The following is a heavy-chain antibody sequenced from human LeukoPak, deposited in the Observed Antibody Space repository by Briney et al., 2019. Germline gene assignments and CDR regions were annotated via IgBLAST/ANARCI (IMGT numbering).Heavy chain of an antibody. Sequence: GASVKVSCKASGYTFTSYYMHWVRQAPGQGLEWMGIINPSGGSTSYAQKFQGRVTMTRDTSTSTVYMELSSLRFEDTAVYYCARDSLAAEGYNWFDPWGQGTLVTVSS. CDR2: INPSGGST. CDR3: ARDSLAAEGYNWFDP. J-gene: IGHJ5*02. V-gene: IGHV1-46*01. D-gene: IGHD1-14*01. CDR1: GYTFTSYY.